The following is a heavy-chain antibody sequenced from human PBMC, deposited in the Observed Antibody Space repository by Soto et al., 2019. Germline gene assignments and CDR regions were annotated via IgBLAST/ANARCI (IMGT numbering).Heavy chain of an antibody. V-gene: IGHV1-69*06. Sequence: SVKVSCKASGGTFSSYATSWVRQAPGQGLEWMGGIIPIFGTANYAQKFQGRVTITADKSTSTAYMELSSLRSEDTAVYYCARERYFDWLKNWFDPWGQGTLVTVSS. J-gene: IGHJ5*02. D-gene: IGHD3-9*01. CDR2: IIPIFGTA. CDR1: GGTFSSYA. CDR3: ARERYFDWLKNWFDP.